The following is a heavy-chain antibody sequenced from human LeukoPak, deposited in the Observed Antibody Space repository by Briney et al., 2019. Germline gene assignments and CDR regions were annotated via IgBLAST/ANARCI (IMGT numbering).Heavy chain of an antibody. CDR1: GFTFSSYS. Sequence: PGGSLRLSCAASGFTFSSYSLNWVRQAPGKGLEWVSSISSSRTYIYYADSVKGRFTISRDNAKNSLYLQMNSLRAEDTAVYYCVRDLLPNYYDSSGPPDYWGQGTLVTVSS. J-gene: IGHJ4*02. V-gene: IGHV3-21*01. CDR3: VRDLLPNYYDSSGPPDY. CDR2: ISSSRTYI. D-gene: IGHD3-22*01.